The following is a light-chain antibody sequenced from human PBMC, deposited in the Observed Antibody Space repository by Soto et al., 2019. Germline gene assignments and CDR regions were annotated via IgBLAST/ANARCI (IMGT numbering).Light chain of an antibody. Sequence: QSALTQPRSVSGSPGQSVAISCTGTSRDIEAYDYVSWYQQHPGKAPKLIISEVNKRPSGVSYRFSGSKSGNTASLTISGLQGEDEADYYCCSFAGSYYVFGTGTNLTVL. CDR1: SRDIEAYDY. CDR3: CSFAGSYYV. CDR2: EVN. V-gene: IGLV2-11*01. J-gene: IGLJ1*01.